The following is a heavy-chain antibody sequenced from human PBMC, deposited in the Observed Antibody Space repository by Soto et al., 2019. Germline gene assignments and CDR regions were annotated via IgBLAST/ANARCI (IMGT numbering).Heavy chain of an antibody. V-gene: IGHV3-30*18. Sequence: QVQLVESGGGVVQPGRSLRLSCAASGFTFKSYGMHWVRQAPGKGLEWVAVISYDGSIEYYGDSVKGRFTISRDNSKNTLYLQMNSLRAEDTAVYYCGKDVGYCSGGRCYPHNWFDPWGQGTLVTVSS. D-gene: IGHD2-15*01. CDR1: GFTFKSYG. CDR3: GKDVGYCSGGRCYPHNWFDP. J-gene: IGHJ5*02. CDR2: ISYDGSIE.